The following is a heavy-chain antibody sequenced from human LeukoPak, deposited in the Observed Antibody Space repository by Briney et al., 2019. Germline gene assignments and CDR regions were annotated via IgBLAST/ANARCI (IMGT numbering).Heavy chain of an antibody. CDR1: GSTFSSYG. V-gene: IGHV3-23*01. D-gene: IGHD1-26*01. CDR2: ISGSGGST. Sequence: GGTLRLSCAASGSTFSSYGMSWVRQAPGKGLEWVSAISGSGGSTYYADSVKGRFTISRDNSKNTLYLQMNSLRAEDTAVYYCAKDWGANSGSPFDYWGQGTLVTVSS. CDR3: AKDWGANSGSPFDY. J-gene: IGHJ4*02.